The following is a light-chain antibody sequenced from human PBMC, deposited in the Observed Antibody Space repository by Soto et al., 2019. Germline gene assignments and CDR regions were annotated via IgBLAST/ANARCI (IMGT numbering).Light chain of an antibody. Sequence: EIEMTQSPAILSVSPGERAILSCRTSQNINSDLTWYQQKPGQTPRLLIYDTSIRATGVPARFRGSASGTEFTLTITSLQSEDFAVYYCQHYANWPLTFGGGTRVESK. CDR3: QHYANWPLT. J-gene: IGKJ4*01. CDR1: QNINSD. CDR2: DTS. V-gene: IGKV3-15*01.